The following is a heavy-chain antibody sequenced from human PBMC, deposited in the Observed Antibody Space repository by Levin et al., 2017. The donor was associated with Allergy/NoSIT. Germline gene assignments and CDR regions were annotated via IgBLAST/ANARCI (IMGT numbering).Heavy chain of an antibody. CDR1: GGSISSGGYY. CDR3: ARKLNYDIFGGHVIDY. J-gene: IGHJ4*02. Sequence: SQTLSLTCTVSGGSISSGGYYWSWIRQHPGKGLEWIGYIYYSGSTYYNPSLKSRVTISVDTSKNQFSLKLSSVTAADTAVYYCARKLNYDIFGGHVIDYWGQGTLVTVSS. CDR2: IYYSGST. V-gene: IGHV4-31*03. D-gene: IGHD3-9*01.